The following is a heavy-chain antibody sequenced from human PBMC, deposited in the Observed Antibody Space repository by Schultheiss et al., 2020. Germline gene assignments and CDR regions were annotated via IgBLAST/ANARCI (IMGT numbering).Heavy chain of an antibody. CDR1: GGSISSSNW. CDR2: INHSGST. J-gene: IGHJ3*02. V-gene: IGHV4-4*02. Sequence: TLSLTCAVSGGSISSSNWWSWVRQPPGKGLEWIGEINHSGSTNYNPSLKSRVTISVDTSKNQFSLKLSSVTAADTAVYYCARASSGYYYDFFLRAFDIWGQGTMVTVSS. CDR3: ARASSGYYYDFFLRAFDI. D-gene: IGHD3-22*01.